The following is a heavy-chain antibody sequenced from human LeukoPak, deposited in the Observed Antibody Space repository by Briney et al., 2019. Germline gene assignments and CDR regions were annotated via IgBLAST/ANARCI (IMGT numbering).Heavy chain of an antibody. J-gene: IGHJ4*02. Sequence: GGSLRLSCAAIGFTSNYWMHWVRQVPGKGLLWVSRISGNGSTTFYADSVKGRFTISRDNSKNTLYLQMNSLRAEDTAVYYCTRGYSGYGNFDCWGQGTLVTVSS. V-gene: IGHV3-74*01. D-gene: IGHD5-12*01. CDR3: TRGYSGYGNFDC. CDR1: GFTSNYW. CDR2: ISGNGSTT.